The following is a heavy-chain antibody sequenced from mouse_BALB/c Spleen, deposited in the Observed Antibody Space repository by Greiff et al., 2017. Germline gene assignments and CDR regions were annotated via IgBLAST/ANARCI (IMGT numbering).Heavy chain of an antibody. Sequence: DVKLVESGGGLVKPGGSLKLSCAASGFTFSSYAMSWVRQTPEKRLEWVASISSGGSTYYPDSVKGRFTISRDNARNILYLQMSSLRSEDTAMYYCAREDITTVPFAYWGQGTLVTVSA. CDR2: ISSGGST. V-gene: IGHV5-6-5*01. D-gene: IGHD1-1*01. CDR1: GFTFSSYA. J-gene: IGHJ3*01. CDR3: AREDITTVPFAY.